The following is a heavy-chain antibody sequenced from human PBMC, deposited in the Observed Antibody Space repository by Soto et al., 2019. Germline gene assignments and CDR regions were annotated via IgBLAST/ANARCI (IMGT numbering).Heavy chain of an antibody. D-gene: IGHD6-6*01. V-gene: IGHV3-30*02. Sequence: GGSLRLSCAAPGFTFSSYGMHWVRQAPGKGLEWVAVIWYDGSNKYYADSVKGRFTISRDNSKNTLYLQMNSLRAEDTAVYYCAKDTGFYPQRSLAARSRGSRGYYFDYWGQGTLVTVSS. J-gene: IGHJ4*02. CDR3: AKDTGFYPQRSLAARSRGSRGYYFDY. CDR1: GFTFSSYG. CDR2: IWYDGSNK.